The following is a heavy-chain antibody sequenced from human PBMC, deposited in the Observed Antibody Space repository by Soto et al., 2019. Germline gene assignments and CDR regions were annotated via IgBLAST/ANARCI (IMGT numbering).Heavy chain of an antibody. Sequence: PSETLSLTCTVSDGSISSYYWSWIRQPPGKGLEWIGYVYYSGRINSNPSLKSRVTMTRDTSTSTVYMELSSLRSEDTAVYYCARESAGRSDFESSGDFDSWGQGTLVTVSS. D-gene: IGHD3-22*01. CDR3: ARESAGRSDFESSGDFDS. J-gene: IGHJ4*02. CDR2: VYYSGRI. V-gene: IGHV4-59*01. CDR1: DGSISSYY.